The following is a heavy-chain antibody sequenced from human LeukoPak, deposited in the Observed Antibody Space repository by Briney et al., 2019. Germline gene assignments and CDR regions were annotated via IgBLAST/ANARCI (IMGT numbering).Heavy chain of an antibody. D-gene: IGHD5-18*01. CDR1: GFSFSIYS. CDR2: INTYSSAI. CDR3: ARVKTAIDIDY. Sequence: GGSLRLSCAASGFSFSIYSMNWVRQAPGKGLEWVSYINTYSSAIYYADSVKGRFTISRDNAKNSVYLQMNSLRDEDTAVYYCARVKTAIDIDYWGQGTLVSVSS. V-gene: IGHV3-48*02. J-gene: IGHJ4*02.